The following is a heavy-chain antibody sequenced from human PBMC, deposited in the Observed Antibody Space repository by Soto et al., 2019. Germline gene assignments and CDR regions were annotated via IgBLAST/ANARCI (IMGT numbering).Heavy chain of an antibody. Sequence: QVQLVQSGAEVKKHGSSVKVSCKASGGTFSSYAISWVRQAPGQGLEWMGGIIPIFGTANYAQKFQGRVTITADESTSTAYMELSSLRSEDTAVYYCARVHALRTTYYYYYYGMDVWGQGTTVTVSS. V-gene: IGHV1-69*01. CDR3: ARVHALRTTYYYYYYGMDV. J-gene: IGHJ6*02. D-gene: IGHD4-17*01. CDR2: IIPIFGTA. CDR1: GGTFSSYA.